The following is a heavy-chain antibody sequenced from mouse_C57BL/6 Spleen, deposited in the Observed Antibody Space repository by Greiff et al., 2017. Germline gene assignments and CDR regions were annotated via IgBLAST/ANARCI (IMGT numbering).Heavy chain of an antibody. V-gene: IGHV1-72*01. CDR2: IDPNSGGT. J-gene: IGHJ4*01. CDR1: GYTFTSYW. CDR3: ARSYGSSRDYYAMDY. D-gene: IGHD1-1*01. Sequence: QVQLKQPGAELVKPGASVKLSCKASGYTFTSYWMHWVKQRPGRGLEWIGRIDPNSGGTKYNEKFKSKATLTVDKPSSTAYMQLSSLTSEDSAVYYCARSYGSSRDYYAMDYWGQGTSVTVSS.